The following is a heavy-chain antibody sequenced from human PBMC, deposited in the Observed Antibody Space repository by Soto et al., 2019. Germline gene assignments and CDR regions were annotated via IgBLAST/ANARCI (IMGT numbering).Heavy chain of an antibody. CDR3: ARVSGRYSSGQNSFDP. D-gene: IGHD6-19*01. Sequence: PSETLSLTCAVSGGSISSGGYSWSWIRQPPGKGLEWIGYMYHSGSTYYNPSLKSRVTISIDRSKNQFSLKLSSVTAADTALYYCARVSGRYSSGQNSFDPWGQGTLVTVSS. V-gene: IGHV4-30-2*01. CDR2: MYHSGST. J-gene: IGHJ5*02. CDR1: GGSISSGGYS.